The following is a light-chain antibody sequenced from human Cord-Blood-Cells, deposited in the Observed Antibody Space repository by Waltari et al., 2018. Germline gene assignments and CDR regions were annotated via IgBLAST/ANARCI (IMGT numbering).Light chain of an antibody. J-gene: IGKJ2*03. CDR2: KAS. V-gene: IGKV1-5*03. CDR1: QSISSW. CDR3: QQYNSYSYS. Sequence: DIQMTQSASPLSASVDDRVTLTCRDSQSISSWLAWYQQKPGKAPKLLIYKASSLESGVPSRFSGSGSGTEFTLTISSLQPDDFATYYCQQYNSYSYSFGQGTKLEIK.